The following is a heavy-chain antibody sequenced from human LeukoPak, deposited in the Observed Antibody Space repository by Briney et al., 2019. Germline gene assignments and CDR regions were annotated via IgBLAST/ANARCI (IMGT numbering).Heavy chain of an antibody. J-gene: IGHJ4*02. Sequence: GRSLRLSCAASGFTFDDYAMHWVRQAPGKGLEWVSGISWNSGSIGYADSVKGRFTISRDNAKNSLYLQMNSLRAEDTALYYCAKDRTPEMATTNVDYWGQGTLVTVSS. CDR2: ISWNSGSI. CDR1: GFTFDDYA. CDR3: AKDRTPEMATTNVDY. V-gene: IGHV3-9*01. D-gene: IGHD5-24*01.